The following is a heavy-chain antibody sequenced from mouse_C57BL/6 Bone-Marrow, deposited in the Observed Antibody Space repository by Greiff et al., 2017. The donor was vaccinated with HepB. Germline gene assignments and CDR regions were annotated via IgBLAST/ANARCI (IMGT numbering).Heavy chain of an antibody. CDR2: IWSGGST. CDR3: AKNGGGSTVVAPFDY. D-gene: IGHD1-1*01. Sequence: VKLMESGPGLVQPSQCLSITCTVSGFSFTSYGVHWVRQSPGKGLEWLGVIWSGGSTDYNAAFIYSLSISKDNSKSQVFFKMNRLQADDTAIYYCAKNGGGSTVVAPFDYWGQGTTLTVSS. CDR1: GFSFTSYG. V-gene: IGHV2-2*01. J-gene: IGHJ2*01.